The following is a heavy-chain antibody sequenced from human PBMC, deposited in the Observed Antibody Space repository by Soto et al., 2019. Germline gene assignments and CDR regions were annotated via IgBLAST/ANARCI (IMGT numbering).Heavy chain of an antibody. V-gene: IGHV3-23*01. CDR3: AKGSGITGTTALYFAY. CDR2: ISGSGDNT. CDR1: GFTFTNYA. D-gene: IGHD1-20*01. J-gene: IGHJ4*02. Sequence: GGSLRLSCAASGFTFTNYAMNWVRQAPGKGLEWVSTISGSGDNTYYADSVKGRFTISRDNSKNTMILQMNSLRAEDTAVYYCAKGSGITGTTALYFAYWGQGTLVTVSS.